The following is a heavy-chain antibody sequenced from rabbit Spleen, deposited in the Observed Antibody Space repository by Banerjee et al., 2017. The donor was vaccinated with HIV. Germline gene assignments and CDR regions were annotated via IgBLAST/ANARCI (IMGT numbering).Heavy chain of an antibody. J-gene: IGHJ4*01. CDR2: IDPVFSSS. CDR1: GFTLSSYY. CDR3: ARDGAGGSYLAL. D-gene: IGHD8-1*01. Sequence: HLKESGGGLVQPGGSLKLSCTASGFTLSSYYMNWVRQAPGKGLEWIGYIDPVFSSSYYANWVNCRFSISRENAQNTVFLQMTSLTAADTATYFGARDGAGGSYLALWGQGTLVTVS. V-gene: IGHV1S7*01.